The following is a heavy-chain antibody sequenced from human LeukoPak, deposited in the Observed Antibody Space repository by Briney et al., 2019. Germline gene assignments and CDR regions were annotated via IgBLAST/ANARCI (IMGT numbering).Heavy chain of an antibody. CDR3: ARAGGYSSSPANY. CDR1: GYTFTGYY. CDR2: INPNSGGT. D-gene: IGHD6-13*01. V-gene: IGHV1-2*02. J-gene: IGHJ4*02. Sequence: ASVKVSCKASGYTFTGYYMHWVRPAPGQGLEWMGWINPNSGGTNYAQKFQGRVTMTRDTSISTAYMELSRLRSDDTAVYYCARAGGYSSSPANYWGQGTLVTVSS.